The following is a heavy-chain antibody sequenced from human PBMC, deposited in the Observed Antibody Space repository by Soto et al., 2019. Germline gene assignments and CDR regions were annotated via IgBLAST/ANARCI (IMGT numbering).Heavy chain of an antibody. CDR2: ISAYNGNT. V-gene: IGHV1-18*04. CDR3: ARAYCSSTSCRPRYYYYYYGMDV. D-gene: IGHD2-2*01. J-gene: IGHJ6*02. Sequence: GASVKVSCKASGYTFTSYGISWVRQAPGQGLEWMGWISAYNGNTNYAQKLQGRVTITTDTSTSTAYMELRSLRSDDTAVYYCARAYCSSTSCRPRYYYYYYGMDVWGQGTTVTVSS. CDR1: GYTFTSYG.